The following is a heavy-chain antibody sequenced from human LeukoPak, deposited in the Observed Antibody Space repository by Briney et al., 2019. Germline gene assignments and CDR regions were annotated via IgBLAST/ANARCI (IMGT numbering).Heavy chain of an antibody. CDR3: ARSSLTYYYGSSGYYSNWFDP. CDR2: INAGNGNT. J-gene: IGHJ5*02. Sequence: ASVKVSCKASGYTFTSYAIHWVRQAPGQRLEWMGWINAGNGNTKYSQKFQGGVTITRDTFASTAYMELSSLRSEDTAVYYCARSSLTYYYGSSGYYSNWFDPWGQGTLVTVSS. CDR1: GYTFTSYA. V-gene: IGHV1-3*01. D-gene: IGHD3-22*01.